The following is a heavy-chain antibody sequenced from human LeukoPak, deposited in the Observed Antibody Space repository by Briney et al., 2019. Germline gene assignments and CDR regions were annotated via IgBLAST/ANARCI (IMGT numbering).Heavy chain of an antibody. CDR1: GYTFASYD. CDR2: MNPNSGNT. J-gene: IGHJ4*02. D-gene: IGHD6-13*01. Sequence: ASVKVSCKASGYTFASYDINWVRQATGQGLEWMGWMNPNSGNTGYAQKFQGRVTMTRDTSISTAYMELSRLRSDDTAVYYCARTGSSGMAAAGTKKFDYWAREPWSPSPQ. V-gene: IGHV1-8*01. CDR3: ARTGSSGMAAAGTKKFDY.